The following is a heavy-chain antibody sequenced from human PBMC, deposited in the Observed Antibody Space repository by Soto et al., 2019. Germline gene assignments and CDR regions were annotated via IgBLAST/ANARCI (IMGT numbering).Heavy chain of an antibody. D-gene: IGHD3-9*01. V-gene: IGHV3-23*01. CDR1: GFTFSSYA. Sequence: HPGGSLRLSCAASGFTFSSYAMSWVRQAPGKGLEWVSAISGSGGSTYYADSVKGRFTISRDNSKNTLYLQMNSLRAEDTAVYYCAILRYFDWLYSQVGNWFDPWGQGTLVTVSS. CDR3: AILRYFDWLYSQVGNWFDP. CDR2: ISGSGGST. J-gene: IGHJ5*02.